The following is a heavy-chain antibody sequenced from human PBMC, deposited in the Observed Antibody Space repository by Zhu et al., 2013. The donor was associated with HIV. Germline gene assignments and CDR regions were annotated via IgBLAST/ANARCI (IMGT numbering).Heavy chain of an antibody. Sequence: QVQLVQSGAEVETPGASVKVSCKVSGYTFTASYMHWMRQAPGQGLEWIGCINPNSGGTSYAQKFQGRVTMTTDTSISTAYMELSSLRSDDTAVYYCARNWNGVGVWGQGTTVTVSS. V-gene: IGHV1-2*02. CDR1: GYTFTASY. CDR2: INPNSGGT. J-gene: IGHJ6*02. CDR3: ARNWNGVGV. D-gene: IGHD3-3*01.